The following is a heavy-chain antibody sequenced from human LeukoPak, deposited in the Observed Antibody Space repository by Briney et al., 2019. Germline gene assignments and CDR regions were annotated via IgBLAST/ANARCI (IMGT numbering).Heavy chain of an antibody. CDR2: IYSGGNT. Sequence: GGSLRLSCAASGFTVSSNYMSWVRQAPGKGLEWVSVIYSGGNTYYADSVKGRFTISRDSSKNTLYLQMNSLRAEDTPVYYCARLRYYDYWGQGTLVTVSS. CDR3: ARLRYYDY. V-gene: IGHV3-66*04. CDR1: GFTVSSNY. D-gene: IGHD3-3*01. J-gene: IGHJ4*02.